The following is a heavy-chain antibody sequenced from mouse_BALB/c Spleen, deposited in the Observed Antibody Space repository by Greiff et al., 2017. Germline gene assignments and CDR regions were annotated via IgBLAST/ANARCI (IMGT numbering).Heavy chain of an antibody. CDR3: GNGDYFDY. CDR1: GFTFSSYG. V-gene: IGHV5-6-3*01. Sequence: EVKLMESGGGLVQPGGSLKLSCAASGFTFSSYGMSWVRQTPDKRLELVATINSNGGSTYYPDSVKGRFTISRDNAKNTLYLQMSSLKSEDTAMYYCGNGDYFDYWGQGTTLTVSS. J-gene: IGHJ2*01. D-gene: IGHD1-1*02. CDR2: INSNGGST.